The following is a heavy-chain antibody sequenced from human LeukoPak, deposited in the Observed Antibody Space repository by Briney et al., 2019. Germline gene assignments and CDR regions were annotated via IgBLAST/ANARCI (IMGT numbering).Heavy chain of an antibody. V-gene: IGHV4-34*01. CDR1: SGSFNDYY. D-gene: IGHD6-19*01. Sequence: SETLSLTCAVYSGSFNDYYWSWIPQPPGKGLEWIGEINHSGSTNNNPSLKSRVTLSVDTSKNQFSLKLSSVTAADTAVYYCARHRGSGWYFDYWGQGTLVTVSS. CDR3: ARHRGSGWYFDY. CDR2: INHSGST. J-gene: IGHJ4*02.